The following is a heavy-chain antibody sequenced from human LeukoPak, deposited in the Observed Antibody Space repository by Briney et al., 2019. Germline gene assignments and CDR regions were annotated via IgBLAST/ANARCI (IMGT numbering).Heavy chain of an antibody. CDR2: IYPGDSDT. CDR1: GYRFTSYW. V-gene: IGHV5-51*01. J-gene: IGHJ4*02. D-gene: IGHD5-18*01. CDR3: ARHGRGGYSYGYVVY. Sequence: GAALQISCKGPGYRFTSYWIGWGRQMPGKGLEGMGIIYPGDSDTRYSPSFQGQVTISADKSISTAYLQWSSLKASDTAMYYCARHGRGGYSYGYVVYWGQGTLVTVS.